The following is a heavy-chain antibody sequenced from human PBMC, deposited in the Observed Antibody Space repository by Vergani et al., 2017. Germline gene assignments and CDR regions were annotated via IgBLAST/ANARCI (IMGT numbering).Heavy chain of an antibody. Sequence: EVQLVVSGGGLVPPGRSLRLSCAASGFSFGVYAMTWVRQAPEKELEWVAGISGSGMSAYYTSSVKGRFTISRDNSKNMLFLQMNNLRTEDTAIYYCAKQYFVSGNYLYGYRGQGTLVTVSS. CDR1: GFSFGVYA. V-gene: IGHV3-23*04. J-gene: IGHJ4*02. CDR3: AKQYFVSGNYLYGY. D-gene: IGHD3-16*02. CDR2: ISGSGMSA.